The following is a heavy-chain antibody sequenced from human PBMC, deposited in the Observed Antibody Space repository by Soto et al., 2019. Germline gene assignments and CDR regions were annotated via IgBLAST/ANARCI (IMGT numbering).Heavy chain of an antibody. CDR1: GFTFCSYA. CDR3: ASRRSAGRHFGN. J-gene: IGHJ4*01. CDR2: VSMGGGT. D-gene: IGHD2-15*01. V-gene: IGHV3-23*01. Sequence: GGSLRLSCAVSGFTFCSYAMGGVRPGPGVGLEWLPVVSMGGGTHYSDSVRGRFTFSRDNTKYTLSLQMNSLTAEDTAVDVCASRRSAGRHFGNWGQEALVTVSS.